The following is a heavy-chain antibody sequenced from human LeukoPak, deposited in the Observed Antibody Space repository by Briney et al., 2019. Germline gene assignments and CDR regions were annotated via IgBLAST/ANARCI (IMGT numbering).Heavy chain of an antibody. CDR3: ARDDRLNAFDI. CDR2: INPSGGST. Sequence: ASVKVSCKASVYNFTSYYMHWVRQAPGQGLEWMGIINPSGGSTSYAQKFQGRVTMTRDTSTSTVYMELSSLRSEDTAVYYCARDDRLNAFDIWGQGTMVTVSS. J-gene: IGHJ3*02. CDR1: VYNFTSYY. V-gene: IGHV1-46*01.